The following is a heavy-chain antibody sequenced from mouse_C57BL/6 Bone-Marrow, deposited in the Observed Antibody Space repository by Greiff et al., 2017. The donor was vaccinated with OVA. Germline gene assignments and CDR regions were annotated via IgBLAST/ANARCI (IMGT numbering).Heavy chain of an antibody. J-gene: IGHJ3*01. CDR2: IYPRSGNT. V-gene: IGHV1-81*01. CDR3: ARSIGIYYDYQFAY. Sequence: QVQLKESGAELARPGASVKLSCKASGYTFTSYGISWVKQRTGQGLEWIGEIYPRSGNTYYNEKFKGKATLTADKSSSTAYMELRSLTSEDSAVYFCARSIGIYYDYQFAYWGQGTLVTVSA. CDR1: GYTFTSYG. D-gene: IGHD2-4*01.